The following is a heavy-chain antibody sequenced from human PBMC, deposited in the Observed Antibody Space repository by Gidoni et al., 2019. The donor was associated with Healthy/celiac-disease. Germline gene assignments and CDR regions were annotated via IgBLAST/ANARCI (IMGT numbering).Heavy chain of an antibody. CDR3: AKYGGMVRGVINPHNWFDP. Sequence: EVQLVESGGGLVQPGGSLRLSCAASGFPFSSYALSWVRQAPGKGLEWVSGISGSGGSTYYADSVKGRFTISRDNSKNTLYLQMNSLRAEDTAVYYCAKYGGMVRGVINPHNWFDPWGQGTLVTVSS. CDR1: GFPFSSYA. V-gene: IGHV3-23*04. J-gene: IGHJ5*02. D-gene: IGHD3-10*01. CDR2: ISGSGGST.